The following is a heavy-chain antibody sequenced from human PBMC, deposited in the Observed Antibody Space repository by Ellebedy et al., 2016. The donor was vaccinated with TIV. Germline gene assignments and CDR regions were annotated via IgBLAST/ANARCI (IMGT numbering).Heavy chain of an antibody. CDR2: LNPSTGVT. Sequence: AASVKVSCKPSGYTFADYYIHWVRQAPGQGLEWMGWLNPSTGVTHYAQNFQGRVTMTSDTSISAAYIELNILMSDDTAIYYCARDFRQNWNDPTGVWFDPWGQGTLVTVSS. J-gene: IGHJ5*02. CDR1: GYTFADYY. D-gene: IGHD1-1*01. V-gene: IGHV1-2*02. CDR3: ARDFRQNWNDPTGVWFDP.